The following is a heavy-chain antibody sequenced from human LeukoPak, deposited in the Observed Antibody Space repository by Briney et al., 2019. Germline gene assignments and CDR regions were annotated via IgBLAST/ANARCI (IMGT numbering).Heavy chain of an antibody. J-gene: IGHJ5*02. CDR3: ARVGGSIDP. CDR2: VNPKSGNT. V-gene: IGHV1-8*01. CDR1: GYTFTNYD. Sequence: ASVKASCKASGYTFTNYDINWVRQASGQGLEWMGWVNPKSGNTGYAQKFQGRVTITRNTAISTAYMELRSLRFEDTAVYYCARVGGSIDPWGQGTLVTVSS. D-gene: IGHD3-3*01.